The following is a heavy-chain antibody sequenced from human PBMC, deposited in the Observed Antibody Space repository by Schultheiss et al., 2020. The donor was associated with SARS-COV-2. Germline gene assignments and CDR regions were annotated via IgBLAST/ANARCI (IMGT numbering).Heavy chain of an antibody. CDR2: INSDGSSI. J-gene: IGHJ4*02. V-gene: IGHV3-74*01. CDR1: GFTFSSYW. D-gene: IGHD3-10*01. Sequence: GGSLRLSCAASGFTFSSYWMHWVRQAPGKGLVWVSRINSDGSSISYVDSVKGRFTISRDNAKNTLYLQMNSLRAEDTAVYYCARETMVHYYFDYWGQGTLVTVSS. CDR3: ARETMVHYYFDY.